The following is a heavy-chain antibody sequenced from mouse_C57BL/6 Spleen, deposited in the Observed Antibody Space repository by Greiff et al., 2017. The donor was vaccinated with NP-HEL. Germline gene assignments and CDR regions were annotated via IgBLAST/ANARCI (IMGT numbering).Heavy chain of an antibody. CDR2: ISSGGSYT. Sequence: EVQLVESGGDLVKPGGSLKLSCAASGFTFSSYGMSWVRQTPDKRLEWVATISSGGSYTYYPDSVKGRFTISRDNAKNTLYLQMSSLKSEDTAMYYCARHENYSNLNWYFDVWGTGTTVTVSS. V-gene: IGHV5-6*01. J-gene: IGHJ1*03. D-gene: IGHD2-5*01. CDR1: GFTFSSYG. CDR3: ARHENYSNLNWYFDV.